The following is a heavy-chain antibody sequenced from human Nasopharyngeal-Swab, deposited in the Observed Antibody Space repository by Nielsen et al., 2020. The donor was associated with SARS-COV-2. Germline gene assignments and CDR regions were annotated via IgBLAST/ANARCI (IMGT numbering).Heavy chain of an antibody. D-gene: IGHD1-7*01. V-gene: IGHV3-20*03. CDR3: ARARSGTLDF. Sequence: WIRQPPGKGLEWVSGINWNGGMTAYADPVKGRFTISRDNAKNSLYLQMNTLTADDTALYYCARARSGTLDFWGQGTLVTVSS. CDR2: INWNGGMT. J-gene: IGHJ4*02.